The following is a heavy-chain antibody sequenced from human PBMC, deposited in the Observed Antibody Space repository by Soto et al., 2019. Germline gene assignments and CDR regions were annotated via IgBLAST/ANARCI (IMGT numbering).Heavy chain of an antibody. CDR3: ARGPRYSSSWYAMGGKRTFDY. Sequence: SETLSLTCAVYGGSFSGYYWSWIRQPPGKGLEWIGEINHSGSTNYNPSLKSRVTISVDTSKNQFSLKLSSVTAADTAVYYCARGPRYSSSWYAMGGKRTFDYWGQGTLVTSPQ. CDR2: INHSGST. J-gene: IGHJ4*02. V-gene: IGHV4-34*01. D-gene: IGHD6-13*01. CDR1: GGSFSGYY.